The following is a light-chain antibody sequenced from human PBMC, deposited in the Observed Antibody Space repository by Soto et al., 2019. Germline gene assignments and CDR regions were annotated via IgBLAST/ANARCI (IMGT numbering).Light chain of an antibody. Sequence: DIQMTQSPSSLSASIGDRVTITCRASQSMSSYLNWYQQKPGTVPKLLIYAATNVQSGVPSRFSGRGAGTDFTLTISSLQPEDCAVYYWQQTYSVPITGGQGTRLEI. CDR3: QQTYSVPIT. CDR1: QSMSSY. CDR2: AAT. V-gene: IGKV1-39*01. J-gene: IGKJ5*01.